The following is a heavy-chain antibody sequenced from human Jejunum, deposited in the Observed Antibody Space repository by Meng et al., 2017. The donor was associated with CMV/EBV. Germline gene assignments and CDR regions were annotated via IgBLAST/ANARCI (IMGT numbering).Heavy chain of an antibody. CDR1: GASVSSRGHY. V-gene: IGHV4-61*08. CDR2: ADYSGA. Sequence: TFSGASVSSRGHYWSWIRQPAGRGLEWIGYADYSGANYNSSLESRVTISVDISKNQISLTMRSVTAADTAVYFCARDSLSGGSNFWGPGTLVTVSS. D-gene: IGHD2-15*01. J-gene: IGHJ4*02. CDR3: ARDSLSGGSNF.